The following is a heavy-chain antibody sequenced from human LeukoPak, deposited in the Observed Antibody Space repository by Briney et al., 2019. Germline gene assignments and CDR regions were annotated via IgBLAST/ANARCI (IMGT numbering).Heavy chain of an antibody. CDR3: ATWGGYCSSTSCYYDAFDI. Sequence: PSETLSLTXAVSGYSISSGYYWGWIRQPPGKGLEWIGSIYHSGSTYYNPSLKSRVTISVDTSKNQFSLKLSSVTAADTAVYYCATWGGYCSSTSCYYDAFDIWGQGTMVTVSS. CDR2: IYHSGST. J-gene: IGHJ3*02. D-gene: IGHD2-2*01. CDR1: GYSISSGYY. V-gene: IGHV4-38-2*01.